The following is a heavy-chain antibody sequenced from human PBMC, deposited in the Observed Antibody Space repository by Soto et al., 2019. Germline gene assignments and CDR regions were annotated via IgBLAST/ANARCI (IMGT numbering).Heavy chain of an antibody. CDR3: PRAEEVVIAWLDS. Sequence: PWGSRILSCKASGFLISNSAMTWIRQAPGQGLQWVASVSGNVGSRGGTSYADSVKGRFTISRDNSKNTLYLQLDSLTGAYTAAAYCPRAEEVVIAWLDSWGNGKMVTVST. CDR1: GFLISNSA. V-gene: IGHV3-23*01. J-gene: IGHJ6*04. CDR2: VSGNVGSRGGT. D-gene: IGHD3-22*01.